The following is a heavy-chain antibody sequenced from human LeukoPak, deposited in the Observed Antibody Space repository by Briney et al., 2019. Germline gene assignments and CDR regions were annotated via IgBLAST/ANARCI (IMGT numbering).Heavy chain of an antibody. V-gene: IGHV3-23*01. CDR1: GFTFRRYA. J-gene: IGHJ4*02. CDR2: ISENGGRT. CDR3: AKDLSLRSSDWYPGFDY. Sequence: PGGSLRLSCAASGFTFRRYAMNWVRQAPGKGLEWISVISENGGRTYYADSVKGRFTISTDYSKSTLYLQMNSLRAEDTAVYYCAKDLSLRSSDWYPGFDYWGQGTLVTVSS. D-gene: IGHD6-19*01.